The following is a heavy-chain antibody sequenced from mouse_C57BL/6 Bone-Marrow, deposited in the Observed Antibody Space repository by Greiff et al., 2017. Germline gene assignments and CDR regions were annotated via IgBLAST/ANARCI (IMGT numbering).Heavy chain of an antibody. J-gene: IGHJ2*01. CDR2: IDPSDSYT. V-gene: IGHV1-59*01. CDR1: GYTFTSYW. D-gene: IGHD2-14*01. CDR3: ARIGVYFDY. Sequence: VQLQQPGAELVRPGTSVKLSCKASGYTFTSYWMHWVKQRPGQGLAWIGVIDPSDSYTNYNQKFKGKATLTVDTSSRTAYMQLSSLTSEDSAVYYCARIGVYFDYWGQGTTLTVSS.